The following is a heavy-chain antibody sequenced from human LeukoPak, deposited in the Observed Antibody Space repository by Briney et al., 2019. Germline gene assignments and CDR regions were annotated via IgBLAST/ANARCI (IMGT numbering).Heavy chain of an antibody. CDR1: GFTFSNYA. J-gene: IGHJ5*02. CDR3: GKGGEMIGWFDP. Sequence: GGSLRPSSAASGFTFSNYAMTGGRPPPGKGLGGVSAISNGGGSTYYAASVKGRFTIYRNNSKNGLYLQMNGLRVEDTAVYYCGKGGEMIGWFDPWGQGTLVTASS. D-gene: IGHD3-22*01. V-gene: IGHV3-23*01. CDR2: ISNGGGST.